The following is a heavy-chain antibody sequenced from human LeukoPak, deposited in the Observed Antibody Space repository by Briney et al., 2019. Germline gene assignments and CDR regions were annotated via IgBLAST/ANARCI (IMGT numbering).Heavy chain of an antibody. CDR2: IHYSDST. D-gene: IGHD5-18*01. J-gene: IGHJ4*02. Sequence: SETLSLTCTVSGGSISSDDYSWIWHRPRQGMDLMGYIHYSDSTNYYPSLTSRVTISGDTSKNQFSLKLSSVTAADTAVYSCARGGYSYGEEFSFDHWGQGTLVTVSS. V-gene: IGHV4-59*01. CDR3: ARGGYSYGEEFSFDH. CDR1: GGSISSDD.